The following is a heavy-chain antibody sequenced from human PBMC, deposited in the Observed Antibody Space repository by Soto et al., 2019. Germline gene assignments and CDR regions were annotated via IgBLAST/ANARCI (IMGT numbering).Heavy chain of an antibody. J-gene: IGHJ4*02. D-gene: IGHD2-2*01. CDR3: ARGTDALEPHFDY. Sequence: VASVKVSCKASGYTFTGYYMHWVRQAPGQGLEWMGWINPNSGGTNYAQKFQGWVTMTRDTSISTAYMELSRLRSDDTAVYYCARGTDALEPHFDYWGQGTLVTVSS. V-gene: IGHV1-2*04. CDR2: INPNSGGT. CDR1: GYTFTGYY.